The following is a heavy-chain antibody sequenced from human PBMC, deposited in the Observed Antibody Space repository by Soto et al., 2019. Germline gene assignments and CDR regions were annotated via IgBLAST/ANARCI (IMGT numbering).Heavy chain of an antibody. V-gene: IGHV3-9*01. CDR3: AKDVVPARVRKTYSAY. CDR2: ISGSGGSI. Sequence: WIRQPPVKALEWVSAISGSGGSIGYADSVKGRFTISRDNAKNSLYLQMNSLRAEDTALYYCAKDVVPARVRKTYSAYWRHRTPVTVSS. D-gene: IGHD2-2*01. J-gene: IGHJ4*01.